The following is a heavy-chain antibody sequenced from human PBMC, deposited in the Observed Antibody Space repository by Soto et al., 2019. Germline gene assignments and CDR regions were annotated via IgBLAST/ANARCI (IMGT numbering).Heavy chain of an antibody. J-gene: IGHJ6*02. CDR3: ARVRRDGYNMYRWVQNYYYGMDV. V-gene: IGHV1-69*13. D-gene: IGHD5-12*01. CDR1: GGTFSSYA. Sequence: ASVKVSCKVSGGTFSSYAISWVRQAPGQGLEWMGGIIPIFGTANYAQKFQGRVTITADESTSTAYMELSSLRSEDTAVYYCARVRRDGYNMYRWVQNYYYGMDVWGQGTTVTVSS. CDR2: IIPIFGTA.